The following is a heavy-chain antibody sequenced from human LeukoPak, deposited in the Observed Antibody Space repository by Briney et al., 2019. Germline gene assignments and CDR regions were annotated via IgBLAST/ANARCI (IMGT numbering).Heavy chain of an antibody. D-gene: IGHD3-22*01. CDR1: GFTFSDYY. CDR3: ARADYSSGYYALEY. V-gene: IGHV3-11*04. J-gene: IGHJ4*02. CDR2: ISSSGSTI. Sequence: TGGPLRLSCAASGFTFSDYYMSWIRQAPGKGLEWVSYISSSGSTIYYADSVKGRFTISRDNAKNSLYLQMNSLRAEDTAVYYCARADYSSGYYALEYWGQGTLVTVSS.